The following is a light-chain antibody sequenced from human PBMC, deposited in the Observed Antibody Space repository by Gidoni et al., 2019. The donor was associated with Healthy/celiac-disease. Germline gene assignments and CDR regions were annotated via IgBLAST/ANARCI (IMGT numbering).Light chain of an antibody. CDR1: QGISSY. J-gene: IGKJ2*01. Sequence: AIRMTQSPFSLSASVGDRVTIPCWASQGISSYLAWYQQKPAKAPKLFIYYASSLQSGVPSRVSGSGSGTDYTRTISSLQPEDFATYYCQQYYSTPRYTFGQGTKLESK. V-gene: IGKV1D-43*01. CDR3: QQYYSTPRYT. CDR2: YAS.